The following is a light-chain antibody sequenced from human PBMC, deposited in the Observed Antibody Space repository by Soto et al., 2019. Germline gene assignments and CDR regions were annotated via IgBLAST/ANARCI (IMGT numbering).Light chain of an antibody. CDR1: QSIFFSSNNKNY. Sequence: DIVMTPSPDPVAVSLGERATINCKSSQSIFFSSNNKNYLTWYQQKPGQPPKMLIYWATTRESGVPDRFSGSGSGTDSTLTISSLQAEDVAVYYCKKYPTTPYTFGQGTKLEIK. CDR3: KKYPTTPYT. V-gene: IGKV4-1*01. CDR2: WAT. J-gene: IGKJ2*01.